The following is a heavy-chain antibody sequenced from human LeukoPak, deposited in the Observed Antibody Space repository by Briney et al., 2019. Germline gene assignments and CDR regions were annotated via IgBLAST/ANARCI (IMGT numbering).Heavy chain of an antibody. V-gene: IGHV3-74*03. CDR1: GLTFNSYW. J-gene: IGHJ4*02. CDR3: ARGGRAYFDY. CDR2: INGDASNT. Sequence: PGGSLRLSCAASGLTFNSYWMHWVRQVAGKGLVWVARINGDASNTTYADSVKGRFTISRDNAKNSLYLQMNSLRAEDTAVYYCARGGRAYFDYWGQGTLVTVSS. D-gene: IGHD3-10*01.